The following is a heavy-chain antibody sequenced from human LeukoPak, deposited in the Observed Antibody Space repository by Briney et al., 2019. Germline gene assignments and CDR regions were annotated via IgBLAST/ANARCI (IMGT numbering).Heavy chain of an antibody. J-gene: IGHJ4*02. Sequence: PGGSLRLSCAASGFTFSSYAMSWVRQAPGKGLEWVSAISGSGGSTYYADSVKGRFTISRDNSKNTLYLQMNSLRAEDTAVYYCARGFRSSISRYYFDYWGQGTLVTVSS. D-gene: IGHD6-13*01. V-gene: IGHV3-23*01. CDR3: ARGFRSSISRYYFDY. CDR1: GFTFSSYA. CDR2: ISGSGGST.